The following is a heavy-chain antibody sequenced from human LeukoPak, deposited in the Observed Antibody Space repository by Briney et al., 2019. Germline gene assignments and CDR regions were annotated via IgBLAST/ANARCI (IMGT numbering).Heavy chain of an antibody. Sequence: PGGSLRLSCTASGVSFSTYSMNWVRQAPGKGLEWVSYIVGSSSNIYYADSVKGEFTISRDNAKNSLYLQMDRQRAEDTAVYYCATDSPETAVFDYWGQGTLVTVSS. CDR3: ATDSPETAVFDY. V-gene: IGHV3-48*04. CDR1: GVSFSTYS. J-gene: IGHJ4*02. CDR2: IVGSSSNI. D-gene: IGHD1-1*01.